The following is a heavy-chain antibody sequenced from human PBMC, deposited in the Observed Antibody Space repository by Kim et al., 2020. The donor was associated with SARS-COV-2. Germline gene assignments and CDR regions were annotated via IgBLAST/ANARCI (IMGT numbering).Heavy chain of an antibody. CDR3: ARFRLAYYYGSGSYYADH. CDR1: GGSISSGGYY. V-gene: IGHV4-31*03. D-gene: IGHD3-10*01. Sequence: SETLSLTCTVSGGSISSGGYYWSWIRQHPGKGLEWIGYIYYSGSTYYNPSLKSRVTISVDTSKNQFSLKLSSVTAADTAVYYCARFRLAYYYGSGSYYADHWGQGTLVTVSS. J-gene: IGHJ4*02. CDR2: IYYSGST.